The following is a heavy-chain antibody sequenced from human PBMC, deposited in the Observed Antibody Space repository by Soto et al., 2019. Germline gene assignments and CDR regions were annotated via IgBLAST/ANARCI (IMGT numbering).Heavy chain of an antibody. CDR2: ISYDGSNK. J-gene: IGHJ4*02. V-gene: IGHV3-30*18. D-gene: IGHD3-22*01. CDR1: GFTFSSYG. Sequence: QVQLVESGGGVVQPGRSLRLSCAASGFTFSSYGMHWVRQAPGKGLEWVAVISYDGSNKYYADSVKGRFTISRDNSKNPLYLQMNSLRAEDTAVYYCAKDRYYYDSSGHTPPDYWGQGTLVTVSS. CDR3: AKDRYYYDSSGHTPPDY.